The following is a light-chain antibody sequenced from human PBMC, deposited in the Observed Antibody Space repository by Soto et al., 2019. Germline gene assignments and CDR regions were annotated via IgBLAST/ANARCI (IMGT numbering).Light chain of an antibody. CDR1: QGISSY. CDR2: AAS. J-gene: IGKJ2*01. V-gene: IGKV1-8*01. Sequence: ATRMTQSPSSLSTSTGDRVTITCRASQGISSYLAWYQQKSGKAPKLLIYAASTLQSGVPLRFSGSGSGTEFTLTISSLQSEDFATYYCQQYNMYPYTFGQGTKLE. CDR3: QQYNMYPYT.